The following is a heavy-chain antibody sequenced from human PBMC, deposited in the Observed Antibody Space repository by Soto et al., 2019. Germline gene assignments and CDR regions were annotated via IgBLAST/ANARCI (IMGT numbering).Heavy chain of an antibody. CDR2: ISAYSGST. D-gene: IGHD6-13*01. CDR3: ARDFTKSSSWPYYFDY. Sequence: ASVKVSCKASGYTFTTYGISWVRQAPGQGLEWMGWISAYSGSTKFAQKLQGRVTMTTDTSTTTAYMELRSLTSDDTAVYYCARDFTKSSSWPYYFDYWVQGTLVTVSS. J-gene: IGHJ4*02. V-gene: IGHV1-18*01. CDR1: GYTFTTYG.